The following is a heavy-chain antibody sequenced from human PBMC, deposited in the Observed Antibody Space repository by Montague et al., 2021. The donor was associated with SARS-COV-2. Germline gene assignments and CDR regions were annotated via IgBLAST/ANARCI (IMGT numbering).Heavy chain of an antibody. CDR3: AREAFGCGIDH. V-gene: IGHV4-59*01. Sequence: SETLSLTCTVSGDSITSSFWTWVRQPPGKGLEWIGYIYYGGSTNYTPSLKSRVTISVDVSKNQFSLKLSSVTAADTAVYYCAREAFGCGIDHWGQGTLVTVSS. CDR2: IYYGGST. J-gene: IGHJ4*02. CDR1: GDSITSSF. D-gene: IGHD3-16*01.